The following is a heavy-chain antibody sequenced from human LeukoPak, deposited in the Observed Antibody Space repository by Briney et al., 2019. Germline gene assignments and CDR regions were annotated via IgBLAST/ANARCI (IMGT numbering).Heavy chain of an antibody. V-gene: IGHV3-30-3*01. D-gene: IGHD5-18*01. J-gene: IGHJ4*02. Sequence: PGGSLRLSCAASGFTFSSYAMHWVRQAPGEGLEWVAVISYDGSNKYYADSVKGRFTISRDNSKNTLYLQMNSLRAEDTAVYYCARESIGYSYGYFDYWGQETLVTVSS. CDR1: GFTFSSYA. CDR3: ARESIGYSYGYFDY. CDR2: ISYDGSNK.